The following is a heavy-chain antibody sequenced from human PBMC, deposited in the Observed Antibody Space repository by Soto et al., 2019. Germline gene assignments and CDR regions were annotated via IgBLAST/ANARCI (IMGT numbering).Heavy chain of an antibody. CDR1: GGSISSSSYY. Sequence: SETLSLTCTVSGGSISSSSYYWGWIRQPPGKGLEWIGSIYYSGSTYYNPSLKSRVTISVDTSKNQFSLKLSSVTAADTAVYYCARHHYDFWSGWNNWFDPGGQGTLATVSS. CDR2: IYYSGST. J-gene: IGHJ5*02. CDR3: ARHHYDFWSGWNNWFDP. D-gene: IGHD3-3*01. V-gene: IGHV4-39*01.